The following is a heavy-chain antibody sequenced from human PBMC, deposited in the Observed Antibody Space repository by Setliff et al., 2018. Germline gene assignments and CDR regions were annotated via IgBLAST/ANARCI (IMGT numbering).Heavy chain of an antibody. V-gene: IGHV3-9*01. D-gene: IGHD2-15*01. Sequence: GGSLRLSCAASGFTFDDYAMHWVRQAPGKGLEWVSGISWNSGSIGYADSVKGRFTISRDNAKNSLYLQMNSLRAEDTALYYCAKDKRFGEDIVVVVAAPEGDAFGYWGQGTLVTVSS. CDR1: GFTFDDYA. CDR2: ISWNSGSI. CDR3: AKDKRFGEDIVVVVAAPEGDAFGY. J-gene: IGHJ4*02.